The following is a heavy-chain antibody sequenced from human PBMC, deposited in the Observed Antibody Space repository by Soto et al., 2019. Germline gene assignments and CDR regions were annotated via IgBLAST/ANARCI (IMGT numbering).Heavy chain of an antibody. CDR2: ISTGGAYM. CDR1: GFTFRNYN. J-gene: IGHJ4*02. Sequence: EVQLVESGGGLVKAGGSLRLFCTASGFTFRNYNMNWVRQAPGKGLEWVSSISTGGAYMFYADSVKGRFTISGANAQNSLFLQIDSPRAEDTAVYYCARDIASPGGDYFDSWGQGTLVTVSS. D-gene: IGHD2-21*01. CDR3: ARDIASPGGDYFDS. V-gene: IGHV3-21*06.